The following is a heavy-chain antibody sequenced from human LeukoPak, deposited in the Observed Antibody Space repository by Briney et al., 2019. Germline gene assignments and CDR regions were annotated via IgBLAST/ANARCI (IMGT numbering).Heavy chain of an antibody. J-gene: IGHJ6*02. CDR1: GFTFSSYG. CDR2: INPSGGST. CDR3: ARGLIPDTSMVTTYYYYGMDV. V-gene: IGHV1-46*01. Sequence: GGSLRLSCAASGFTFSSYGMHWVRQAPGQGLEWMGIINPSGGSTSYAQKFQGRVTMTRDTSTSTVYMELSSLRSEDTAVYYCARGLIPDTSMVTTYYYYGMDVWGQGTMVTVS. D-gene: IGHD5-18*01.